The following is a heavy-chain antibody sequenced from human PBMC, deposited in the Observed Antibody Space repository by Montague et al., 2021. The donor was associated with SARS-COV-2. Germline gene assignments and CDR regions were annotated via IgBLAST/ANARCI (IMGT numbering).Heavy chain of an antibody. V-gene: IGHV4-34*01. D-gene: IGHD3-22*01. CDR2: IKHSGST. J-gene: IGHJ4*02. CDR1: GGSFGDDH. CDR3: ARGHLSVSMIVVVFTSASYYFDY. Sequence: SETLSLTCGVYGGSFGDDHWSWIRQPPGKGLEWIGDIKHSGSTNYNPSLKGRVTISVDTSRNQFSLKLTSVTAADTAVYFCARGHLSVSMIVVVFTSASYYFDYWGQGALVTVSS.